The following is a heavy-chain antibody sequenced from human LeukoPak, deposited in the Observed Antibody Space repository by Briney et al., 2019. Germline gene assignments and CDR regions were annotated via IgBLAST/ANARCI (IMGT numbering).Heavy chain of an antibody. V-gene: IGHV4-4*07. J-gene: IGHJ6*03. CDR3: ARESGCSSTSCYISPLYYYYMDV. CDR2: IYTSGST. D-gene: IGHD2-2*02. Sequence: PSETLSLTCTVSGGSISSYYWSWIRQPAGKGLEWIGRIYTSGSTNYNPSLKSRVTMSVDTSKNQFSLKLSSVTAADTAVYYCARESGCSSTSCYISPLYYYYMDVWGKGTTVTVSS. CDR1: GGSISSYY.